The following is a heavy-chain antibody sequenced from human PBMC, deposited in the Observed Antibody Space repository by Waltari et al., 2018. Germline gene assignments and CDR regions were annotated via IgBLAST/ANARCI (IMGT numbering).Heavy chain of an antibody. Sequence: QVQLVQSGAEVKKPGASVKVSCKASGYTFTGYYMHWVRQAPGQGLEWMGRINPNRGGTNYAQKFQGRVTMTRDTSISTAYMELSSLRVEDTAVYYCARGMGDIWGQGTLVTVSS. V-gene: IGHV1-2*06. J-gene: IGHJ4*02. CDR3: ARGMGDI. CDR2: INPNRGGT. D-gene: IGHD3-16*01. CDR1: GYTFTGYY.